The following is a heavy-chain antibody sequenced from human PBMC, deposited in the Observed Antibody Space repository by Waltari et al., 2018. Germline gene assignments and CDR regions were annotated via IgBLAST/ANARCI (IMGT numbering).Heavy chain of an antibody. V-gene: IGHV4-39*07. CDR3: ARVDIVATHFF. D-gene: IGHD5-12*01. CDR1: GGSISSSSYY. Sequence: QLQLQESGPGLVKPSETPSLTCTVSGGSISSSSYYWGWIRQPPGKGLEWIGSIYYSGSTYYNPSLKSRVTISVDTSKNQFSLKLSSVTAADTAVYYCARVDIVATHFFWGQGTLVTVSS. CDR2: IYYSGST. J-gene: IGHJ4*02.